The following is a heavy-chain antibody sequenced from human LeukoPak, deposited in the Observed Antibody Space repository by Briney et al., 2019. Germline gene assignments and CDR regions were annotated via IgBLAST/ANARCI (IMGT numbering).Heavy chain of an antibody. Sequence: GGSLRPSCAASGFTVSSNYMSWVRQAPGKGLEWVSVIYSGGSTYYADSVKGRFTISRDNSKNTLYPQMNSLRAEDTAVYYCAKDPDRGDYWGQGTLVTVSS. V-gene: IGHV3-53*01. CDR3: AKDPDRGDY. CDR1: GFTVSSNY. CDR2: IYSGGST. D-gene: IGHD3-16*02. J-gene: IGHJ4*02.